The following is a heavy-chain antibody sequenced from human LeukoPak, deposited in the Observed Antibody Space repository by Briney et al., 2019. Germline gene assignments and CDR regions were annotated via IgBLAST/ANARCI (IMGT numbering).Heavy chain of an antibody. CDR1: GFTFSSYA. V-gene: IGHV3-23*01. J-gene: IGHJ3*02. Sequence: PGGSLRLSCAASGFTFSSYAMSWVRQAPGKGLEWVSAISGSGGSTYYAYSVKGRFTISRDNSKNTLYLQMNSLRAEDTAVYYCAKGRYYYDSSDAFDIWGQGTMVTVSS. CDR2: ISGSGGST. CDR3: AKGRYYYDSSDAFDI. D-gene: IGHD3-22*01.